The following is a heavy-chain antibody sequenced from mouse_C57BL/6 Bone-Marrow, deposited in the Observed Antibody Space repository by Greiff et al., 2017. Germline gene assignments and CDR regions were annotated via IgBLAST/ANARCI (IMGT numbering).Heavy chain of an antibody. D-gene: IGHD2-12*01. CDR1: GYTFTSYG. Sequence: VKLQQSGAELARPGASVKLSCKASGYTFTSYGISWVKQRTGQGLEWIGEIYPRSGNTYYNEKFKGKATLTADTSSSKAYMELRSLTSEDSAVYFCARKNLRQAWFAYWGQGTLVTVSA. V-gene: IGHV1-81*01. J-gene: IGHJ3*01. CDR3: ARKNLRQAWFAY. CDR2: IYPRSGNT.